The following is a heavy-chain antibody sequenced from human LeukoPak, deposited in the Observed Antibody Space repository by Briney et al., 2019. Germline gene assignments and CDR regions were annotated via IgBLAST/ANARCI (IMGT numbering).Heavy chain of an antibody. Sequence: GRSLRLSCAASGFTFSSYAMHWVRQAPGKGLEGVAVISYDGSNKYYADSVKGRFTMSRDNSKNTLYLQMNSLRAEDTAVYYCARDGLEMATLIAFDIWGQGTMVTVSS. D-gene: IGHD5-24*01. J-gene: IGHJ3*02. CDR3: ARDGLEMATLIAFDI. CDR2: ISYDGSNK. V-gene: IGHV3-30*04. CDR1: GFTFSSYA.